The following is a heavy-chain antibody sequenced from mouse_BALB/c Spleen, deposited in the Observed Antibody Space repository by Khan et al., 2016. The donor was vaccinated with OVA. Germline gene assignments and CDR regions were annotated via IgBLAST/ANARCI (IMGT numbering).Heavy chain of an antibody. Sequence: VKLKQSGPGLVAPSQSLSITCTISGFSLTDYGVHWVRQPPGKGLEWLVVIWSDGSTTYNSALKSRLSIIKDNSKSQIFLKMNSLQTDDTAMYYCARQPYYHYYIMDYWGQGTSVTVSS. CDR1: GFSLTDYG. CDR3: ARQPYYHYYIMDY. CDR2: IWSDGST. D-gene: IGHD2-10*01. V-gene: IGHV2-6-1*01. J-gene: IGHJ4*01.